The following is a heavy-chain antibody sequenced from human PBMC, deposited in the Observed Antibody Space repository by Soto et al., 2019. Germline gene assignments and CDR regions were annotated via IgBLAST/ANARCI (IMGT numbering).Heavy chain of an antibody. V-gene: IGHV3-30*04. J-gene: IGHJ4*02. Sequence: QVQLVESGGGVVQPGRSLRLSCAASGFSFSSEAMHWVRQAPGKGLEWVAGISYSGRNKYHADPVKGRFIISRDNSKNTLYLQMNSLSGEDTAVYYCAREGGGSSSGGPDYWGQGTLVTVSS. CDR1: GFSFSSEA. CDR3: AREGGGSSSGGPDY. D-gene: IGHD6-6*01. CDR2: ISYSGRNK.